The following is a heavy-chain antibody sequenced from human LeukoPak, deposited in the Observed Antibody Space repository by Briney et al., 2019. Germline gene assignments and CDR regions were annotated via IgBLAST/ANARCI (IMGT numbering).Heavy chain of an antibody. CDR2: IYPGDSDT. CDR3: ARRGYCTSTTCYRLFDY. CDR1: GYSFTSYW. J-gene: IGHJ4*02. D-gene: IGHD2-2*01. V-gene: IGHV5-51*01. Sequence: GASLKISCKGSGYSFTSYWIGWVRQMPGKGLEWVGIIYPGDSDTRYSPSFQGQVTISADNSITTAYLQWSSLKASDTAMYYCARRGYCTSTTCYRLFDYWGQGTLVTVSS.